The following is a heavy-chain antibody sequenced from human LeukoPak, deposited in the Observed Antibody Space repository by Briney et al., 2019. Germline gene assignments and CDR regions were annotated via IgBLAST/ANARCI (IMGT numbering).Heavy chain of an antibody. Sequence: GESLKISCKGSGYSFTSYWIGWVRQMPGKGLEWMGIIYPGDSDTRYSPSFQGQVTISADKSISTAYLQWSSLKASDTAMYYCARGGMATISYYYYYGMDVWGQGTTVTVSS. CDR2: IYPGDSDT. CDR1: GYSFTSYW. V-gene: IGHV5-51*01. J-gene: IGHJ6*02. CDR3: ARGGMATISYYYYYGMDV. D-gene: IGHD5-24*01.